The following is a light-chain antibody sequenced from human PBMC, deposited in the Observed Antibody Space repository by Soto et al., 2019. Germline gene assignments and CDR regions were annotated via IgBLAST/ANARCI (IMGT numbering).Light chain of an antibody. CDR2: EVT. V-gene: IGLV2-8*01. CDR1: SSDVGGYNY. Sequence: QSALTQPPSASGSPGQSVTISCTGTSSDVGGYNYVSWYQQHPGKAPKLMIYEVTKRPSGVPDRFSGSKSGNTASLTVSGLQAEDEADYYGSSYAGSNNFAVFGTGTKLTVL. CDR3: SSYAGSNNFAV. J-gene: IGLJ1*01.